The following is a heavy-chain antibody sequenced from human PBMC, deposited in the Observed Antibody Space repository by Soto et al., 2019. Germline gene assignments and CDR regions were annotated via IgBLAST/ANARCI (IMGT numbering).Heavy chain of an antibody. CDR3: ARVRGYSLHDY. D-gene: IGHD2-15*01. Sequence: ASVKVSCKASGYTFTNYAMHWVRQAPGQRLEWMGWINAGNGNTKYSQKFQGRVTITRDTSASTAYMELSSLRSEDTAVYYWARVRGYSLHDYGGQGALVPFPP. CDR1: GYTFTNYA. J-gene: IGHJ4*02. CDR2: INAGNGNT. V-gene: IGHV1-3*01.